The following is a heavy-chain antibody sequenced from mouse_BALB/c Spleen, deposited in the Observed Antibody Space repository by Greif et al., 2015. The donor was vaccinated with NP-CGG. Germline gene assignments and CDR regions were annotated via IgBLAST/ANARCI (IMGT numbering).Heavy chain of an antibody. J-gene: IGHJ2*01. D-gene: IGHD2-3*01. Sequence: QVQLQQSGAELAKPGASVKMSCKASGYTFTSYWMHWVKRRPGQGLEWIGYINPSTGYTEYNQKFKDKATLTADKSSSTAYMQLSSLTSEDSAVYYCATYDGYYFDYWGQGTTPTVSS. CDR2: INPSTGYT. CDR1: GYTFTSYW. V-gene: IGHV1-7*01. CDR3: ATYDGYYFDY.